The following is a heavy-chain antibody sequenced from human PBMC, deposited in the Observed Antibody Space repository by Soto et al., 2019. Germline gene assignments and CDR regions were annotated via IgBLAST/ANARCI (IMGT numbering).Heavy chain of an antibody. J-gene: IGHJ6*02. V-gene: IGHV3-23*01. Sequence: PGGSLRLSCAASGFTFSSYAMSWVRQAPGKGLEWVSAISGSGGSTYYADSVKGRFTISRDNSKNTLYLQMKSMRAEDTAVYYCAKLLMGSATPVLYYYYGMDVWGQGTKVTVSS. CDR2: ISGSGGST. CDR1: GFTFSSYA. D-gene: IGHD2-15*01. CDR3: AKLLMGSATPVLYYYYGMDV.